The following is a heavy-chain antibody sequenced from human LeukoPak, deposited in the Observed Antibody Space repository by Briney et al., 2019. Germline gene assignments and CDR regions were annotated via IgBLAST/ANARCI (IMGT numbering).Heavy chain of an antibody. D-gene: IGHD5-24*01. CDR2: IDTGGST. CDR1: GFTFSSYG. J-gene: IGHJ3*02. Sequence: PGESLRLSCAASGFTFSSYGMSWVRQAPGKGLEWVSAIDTGGSTFYADSVKGRFTISRDNSKNTLYLQMNSLRAEDTAVYYCAKDKHRWAFDIWGQGTMVTVSS. V-gene: IGHV3-23*01. CDR3: AKDKHRWAFDI.